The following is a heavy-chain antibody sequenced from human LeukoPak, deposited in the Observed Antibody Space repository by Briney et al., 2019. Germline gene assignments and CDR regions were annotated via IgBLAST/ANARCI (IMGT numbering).Heavy chain of an antibody. CDR2: IYSGGRP. CDR1: GFTVSSNY. D-gene: IGHD3-10*01. J-gene: IGHJ5*02. Sequence: GRSLRLSCAASGFTVSSNYMSWVRQAPGKGLEWVSVIYSGGRPSYADSVKGRFTMSRDNSKNTVYLQMNSLRAEDTAVYYCARDYMVRGPQKGLNWFDPWGQGTLVTVSS. CDR3: ARDYMVRGPQKGLNWFDP. V-gene: IGHV3-53*01.